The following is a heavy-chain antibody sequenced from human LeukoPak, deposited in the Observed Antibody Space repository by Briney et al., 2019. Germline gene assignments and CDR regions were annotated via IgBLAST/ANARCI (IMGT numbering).Heavy chain of an antibody. CDR1: GGSISGSSYY. J-gene: IGHJ5*02. V-gene: IGHV4-39*01. CDR3: ARRPLAAATRFDP. Sequence: SETLSLTCTVSGGSISGSSYYWGWIRQPPGKGLEWIGSIYYSGSTYYNPSLRSRVTISVDTSKNQFSLRLSSVTAADTAVYYCARRPLAAATRFDPWGQGTLVTVSS. CDR2: IYYSGST. D-gene: IGHD6-13*01.